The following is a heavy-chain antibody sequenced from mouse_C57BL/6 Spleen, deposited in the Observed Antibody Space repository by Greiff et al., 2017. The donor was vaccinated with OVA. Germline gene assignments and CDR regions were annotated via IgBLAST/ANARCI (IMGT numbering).Heavy chain of an antibody. CDR3: ARGAGDWYYFDY. V-gene: IGHV1-42*01. Sequence: EVQLQQSGPELVKPGASVKISCKASGYSFTGYYMNWVKQSPEKSLEWIGEINPSTGGTTYNQKFKAEATLTVDKSSSTAYMQLKSLTSEDSAVYYCARGAGDWYYFDYWGQGTTLTVSS. J-gene: IGHJ2*01. D-gene: IGHD3-3*01. CDR2: INPSTGGT. CDR1: GYSFTGYY.